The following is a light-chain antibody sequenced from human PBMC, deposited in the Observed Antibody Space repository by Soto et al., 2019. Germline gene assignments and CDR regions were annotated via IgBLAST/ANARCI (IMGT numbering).Light chain of an antibody. CDR2: ADD. J-gene: IGLJ2*01. CDR3: QSYDTSTVV. Sequence: NFMLTQPHSVSESPGETVTISCTRSSGSIDSDYVQWYQQRPGRAPTTVIYADDERPSGVPDRFSGSLDRSSNSASLTISGLRTEDEADYFCQSYDTSTVVFGGGTKVTVL. CDR1: SGSIDSDY. V-gene: IGLV6-57*04.